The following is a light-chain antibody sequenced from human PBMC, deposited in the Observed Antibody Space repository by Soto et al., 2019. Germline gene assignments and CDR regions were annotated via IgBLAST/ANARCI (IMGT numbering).Light chain of an antibody. CDR3: SSYAGSNNFV. CDR2: EVS. Sequence: QSALTQPASVSGSPGQSITISCTGTSSDIGDYNYVSWYQQHPGKAPKLMIYEVSNRPSGVSSRFSGSKSGNTASLTISGLQAEDEAVYHCSSYAGSNNFVFGTGTKLTVL. V-gene: IGLV2-14*01. CDR1: SSDIGDYNY. J-gene: IGLJ1*01.